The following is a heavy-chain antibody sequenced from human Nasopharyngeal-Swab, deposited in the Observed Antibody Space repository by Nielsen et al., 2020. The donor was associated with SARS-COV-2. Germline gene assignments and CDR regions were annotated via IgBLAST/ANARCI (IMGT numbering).Heavy chain of an antibody. Sequence: GGSLRLSCAASGFTFSSYGMHWVRQAPGKGLEWVAVISYDGSNKYYADSVKGRFTISRDNSKNTLYLQMNSLRAEDTAVYYCAKSPYGAHWGQGTLVTVSS. CDR1: GFTFSSYG. CDR3: AKSPYGAH. D-gene: IGHD4-17*01. J-gene: IGHJ4*02. CDR2: ISYDGSNK. V-gene: IGHV3-30*18.